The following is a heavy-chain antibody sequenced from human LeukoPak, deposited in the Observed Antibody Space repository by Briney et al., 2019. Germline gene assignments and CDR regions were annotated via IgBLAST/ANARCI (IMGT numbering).Heavy chain of an antibody. CDR1: GYTFSSYA. V-gene: IGHV1-3*01. Sequence: ASVKVSCKASGYTFSSYAVHWVRQAPGHRVGWMGWINAGNGNTKYSQKFQGRVTITRDTSASTAYMELSSLRSEDTAVYYCVRVVGTDYYGSGSLDPWGQGTLVTVSS. CDR3: VRVVGTDYYGSGSLDP. J-gene: IGHJ5*02. CDR2: INAGNGNT. D-gene: IGHD3-10*01.